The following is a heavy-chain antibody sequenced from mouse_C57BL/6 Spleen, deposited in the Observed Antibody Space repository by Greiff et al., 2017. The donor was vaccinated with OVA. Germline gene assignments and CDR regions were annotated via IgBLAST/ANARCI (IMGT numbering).Heavy chain of an antibody. Sequence: VQLKESGPELVKPGASVKISCKASGYSFTGYYMNWVKQSPEKSLEWIGEMNPSTGGTTYNQKFKAKATLTVDKSSSTAYMQLKSLTSEDSAVYYCAMGVWDYDDYYAMDYWGQGTSVTVSS. CDR2: MNPSTGGT. J-gene: IGHJ4*01. D-gene: IGHD2-4*01. CDR3: AMGVWDYDDYYAMDY. V-gene: IGHV1-42*01. CDR1: GYSFTGYY.